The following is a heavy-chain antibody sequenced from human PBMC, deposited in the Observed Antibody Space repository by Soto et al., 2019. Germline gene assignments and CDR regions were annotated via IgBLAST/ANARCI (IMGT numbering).Heavy chain of an antibody. Sequence: ASVKVSCKASGGTFSSYAISWVRQAPGQGLEWMGGIIPIFGTANYAQKFQGRVTITADESTSTAYMELSSLRSEDTAVYYCASRGYCISTSYYGAYYYYYGMDVWGQGTTVTVSS. D-gene: IGHD2-2*01. V-gene: IGHV1-69*13. CDR2: IIPIFGTA. J-gene: IGHJ6*02. CDR3: ASRGYCISTSYYGAYYYYYGMDV. CDR1: GGTFSSYA.